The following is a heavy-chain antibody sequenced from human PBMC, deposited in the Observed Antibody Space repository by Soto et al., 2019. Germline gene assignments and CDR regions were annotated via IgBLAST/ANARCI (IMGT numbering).Heavy chain of an antibody. CDR3: VRGGSNYAS. CDR2: ITSNSDAI. Sequence: EVQLVESGGGLAQPGRSLRLSCVASGFIFEDYDMHWVRQVPGKGLEWVSSITSNSDAIKYADSVKGRFTLSRDNAKNSMYLEINSLRVEDTAVYYCVRGGSNYASWGQGTLVTVSS. CDR1: GFIFEDYD. V-gene: IGHV3-9*01. J-gene: IGHJ5*02. D-gene: IGHD4-4*01.